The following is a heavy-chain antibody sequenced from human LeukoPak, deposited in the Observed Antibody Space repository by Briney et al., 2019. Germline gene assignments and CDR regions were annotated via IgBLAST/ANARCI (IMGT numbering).Heavy chain of an antibody. V-gene: IGHV3-23*01. Sequence: GGSLRLSCAGSGFPFSSYAMTWVRQAPGKGLEWVSAISGSGDSTYYADSVKGRFTISRDNSKNTLYLQMNSLRPEDTAVYYCATRGYCSGTSCYAPQPWGQGTLVTVSS. CDR3: ATRGYCSGTSCYAPQP. CDR1: GFPFSSYA. J-gene: IGHJ5*02. D-gene: IGHD2-2*01. CDR2: ISGSGDST.